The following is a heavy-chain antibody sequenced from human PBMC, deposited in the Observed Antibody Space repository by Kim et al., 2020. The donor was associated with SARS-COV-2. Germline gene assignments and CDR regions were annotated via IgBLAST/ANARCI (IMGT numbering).Heavy chain of an antibody. D-gene: IGHD3-10*01. CDR3: ARGLRSYKIDY. V-gene: IGHV4-34*01. Sequence: SETLSLTCAVYGGSFSGYYWSWIRQPPGKGLEWIGEINHSGSTNYNPSLKSRVTISVDTSKNQFSLKLSSVTAADTAVYYCARGLRSYKIDYWGQGTLVTVSS. CDR1: GGSFSGYY. J-gene: IGHJ4*02. CDR2: INHSGST.